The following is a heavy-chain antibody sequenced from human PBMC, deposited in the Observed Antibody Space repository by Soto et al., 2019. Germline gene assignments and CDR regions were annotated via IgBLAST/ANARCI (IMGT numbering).Heavy chain of an antibody. CDR2: ISYDGSNK. Sequence: QVQLVESGGGVVQPGRSLRLSCAASGFTFSSYGMHWVRQAPGTGLEWVAVISYDGSNKYYADSVKGRFTISRDTSKNTLYLQMKSLRAEETAVYYCAKGNADYYGSGSPMDVWGQGPTVTVSS. D-gene: IGHD3-10*01. J-gene: IGHJ6*02. CDR3: AKGNADYYGSGSPMDV. V-gene: IGHV3-30*18. CDR1: GFTFSSYG.